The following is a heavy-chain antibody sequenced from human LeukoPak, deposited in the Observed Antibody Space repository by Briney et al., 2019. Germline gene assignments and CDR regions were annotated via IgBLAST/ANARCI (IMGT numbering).Heavy chain of an antibody. J-gene: IGHJ3*02. CDR2: ISYDGSNK. D-gene: IGHD2-21*01. V-gene: IGHV3-30-3*01. Sequence: PGRSLRLSCAASGFTFSSYAMHWVRQAPGKGLEWVAVISYDGSNKYYADSVKGRFTISRDNAKNTLYLQMNSLTAEDTTVYYCARTYYSFDAFDIWGQGTMVTVSS. CDR1: GFTFSSYA. CDR3: ARTYYSFDAFDI.